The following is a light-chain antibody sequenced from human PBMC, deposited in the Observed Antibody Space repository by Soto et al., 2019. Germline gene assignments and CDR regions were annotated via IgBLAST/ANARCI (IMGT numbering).Light chain of an antibody. V-gene: IGKV1-9*01. CDR1: QGISSY. J-gene: IGKJ3*01. Sequence: DIQLTQSPSFLSASVGDRVTITCRASQGISSYLAWYQQKPGKAPKLLIFAASTLQNGVPSRFSGXGSGTXFTLTISSLQPEDFATYYCLHLNSYSPDTFGXX. CDR3: LHLNSYSPDT. CDR2: AAS.